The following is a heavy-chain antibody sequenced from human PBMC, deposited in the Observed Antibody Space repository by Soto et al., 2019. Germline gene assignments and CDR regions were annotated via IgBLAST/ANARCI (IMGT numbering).Heavy chain of an antibody. D-gene: IGHD5-18*01. CDR2: IIPIFGTA. CDR3: ARDLVYSYGPTFDY. Sequence: ASVKVSCKASGGTLSSYAISWVRQAPGQGLEWMGGIIPIFGTANYAQKFQGRVTITADESTSTAYMELSSLRSEDTAVYYCARDLVYSYGPTFDYWGQGTLVTVSS. CDR1: GGTLSSYA. V-gene: IGHV1-69*13. J-gene: IGHJ4*02.